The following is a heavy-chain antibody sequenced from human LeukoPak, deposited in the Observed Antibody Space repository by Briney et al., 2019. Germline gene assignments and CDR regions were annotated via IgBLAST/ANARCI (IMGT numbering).Heavy chain of an antibody. CDR3: ARDAGNSGYGCDL. D-gene: IGHD5-12*01. Sequence: GGSLRLSCAASGFTFSSYAMSWVRQAPGKGLEWVSHIRSSSETFYADSVKGRFTISRDNARNSLYLQMNNLRGEDTAIYYCARDAGNSGYGCDLWGQGTLVTVSS. J-gene: IGHJ5*02. CDR1: GFTFSSYA. V-gene: IGHV3-48*01. CDR2: IRSSSET.